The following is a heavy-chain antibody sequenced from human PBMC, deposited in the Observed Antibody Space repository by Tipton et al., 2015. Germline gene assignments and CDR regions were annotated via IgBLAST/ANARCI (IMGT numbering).Heavy chain of an antibody. CDR1: GGSFSGYY. D-gene: IGHD2-2*01. Sequence: GSLRLSCAVYGGSFSGYYWSWIRQPPGKGLEWIGEIDHSGSTNYNPSLKSRATISVDTSKNQFSLKVTSMTAADTAVYYCARPTSGAFDIWGQGTMVTVSS. V-gene: IGHV4-34*01. CDR3: ARPTSGAFDI. CDR2: IDHSGST. J-gene: IGHJ3*02.